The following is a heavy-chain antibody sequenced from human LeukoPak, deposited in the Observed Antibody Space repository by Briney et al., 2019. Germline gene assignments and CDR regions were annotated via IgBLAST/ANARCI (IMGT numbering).Heavy chain of an antibody. Sequence: PGGSLRLSCAASGFTFSNYAMSWVRQAPGKGLEWVSVIYSGGSTYYADSVKGRFTISRDNSKNTLYLQMNSLRAEDTAVYYCARSLGPLRQFDYWAQGTLVTVSS. CDR1: GFTFSNYA. CDR3: ARSLGPLRQFDY. D-gene: IGHD6-13*01. V-gene: IGHV3-66*01. CDR2: IYSGGST. J-gene: IGHJ4*02.